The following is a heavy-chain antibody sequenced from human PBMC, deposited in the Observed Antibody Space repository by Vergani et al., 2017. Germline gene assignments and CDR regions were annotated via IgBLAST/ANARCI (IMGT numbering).Heavy chain of an antibody. CDR3: ARPTVLRYFDVFDI. J-gene: IGHJ3*02. CDR1: GGTFNNYA. V-gene: IGHV1-69*12. D-gene: IGHD3-9*01. Sequence: QVHMVQSGAEVRKPGSSVKVSCTASGGTFNNYAISWVRQAPGQGLEWMGGIIPVFGTANYAQKFQGRVTFTADESTGTAYMELTSLRFEDTAVYYCARPTVLRYFDVFDIWGQGTMVTVSS. CDR2: IIPVFGTA.